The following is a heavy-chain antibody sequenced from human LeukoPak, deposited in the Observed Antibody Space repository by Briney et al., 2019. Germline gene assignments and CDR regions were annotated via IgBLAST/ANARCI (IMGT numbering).Heavy chain of an antibody. J-gene: IGHJ4*02. Sequence: PGGSLRLSCAASGFTFSSYGMHWVRQAPGKGLEWVAVISYDGSNKYYADSVKGRFTISRDNSKNTLYLQMNSLRAEDTAVYYCAKSPTASDGAPFDYWGQGTLVTVSS. D-gene: IGHD1-14*01. CDR2: ISYDGSNK. CDR3: AKSPTASDGAPFDY. CDR1: GFTFSSYG. V-gene: IGHV3-30*18.